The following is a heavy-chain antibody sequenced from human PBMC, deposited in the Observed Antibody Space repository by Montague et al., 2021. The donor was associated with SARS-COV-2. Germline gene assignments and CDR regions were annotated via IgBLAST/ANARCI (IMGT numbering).Heavy chain of an antibody. V-gene: IGHV3-74*01. J-gene: IGHJ6*02. CDR1: GFTFSSYW. CDR2: VKGDGGRI. Sequence: SLRLSCAASGFTFSSYWMHWVHQAPGTGLVWVSRVKGDGGRISYADSVKGRFTISRDNAKNTLYLQMNSLRAEDTAVYFCARGYFPVGGSENWGSYGMDVWGQGTTVTVSS. CDR3: ARGYFPVGGSENWGSYGMDV. D-gene: IGHD3-16*01.